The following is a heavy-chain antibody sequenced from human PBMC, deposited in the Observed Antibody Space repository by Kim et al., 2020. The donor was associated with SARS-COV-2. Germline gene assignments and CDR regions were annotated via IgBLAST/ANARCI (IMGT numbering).Heavy chain of an antibody. CDR1: GFTFNSYT. J-gene: IGHJ5*02. V-gene: IGHV3-23*01. D-gene: IGHD3-10*01. Sequence: GGSLRLSCAASGFTFNSYTMCWVRQAPGKGLEWVSSIERSGDKTHYISSVKGRFTIARDNSKNTLYLQMNSLRAEDTALYYCARENWFGDVLSVDLWGQGTLVPVSS. CDR3: ARENWFGDVLSVDL. CDR2: IERSGDKT.